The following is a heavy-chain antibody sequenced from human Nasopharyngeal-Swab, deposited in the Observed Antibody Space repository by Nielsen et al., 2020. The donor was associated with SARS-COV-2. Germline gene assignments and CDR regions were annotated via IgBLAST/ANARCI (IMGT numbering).Heavy chain of an antibody. D-gene: IGHD2-21*01. J-gene: IGHJ6*02. CDR2: ISGSGDTT. CDR1: GFTFSSYA. Sequence: GGSLRLSWAASGFTFSSYAMSWVRQAPGKGLEWVSIISGSGDTTYYADSVKDRFTISRDNSKNTLYLQTNSLRVEYTAVYYCAKAPYLRGMDVWGQGTTVTVSS. CDR3: AKAPYLRGMDV. V-gene: IGHV3-23*01.